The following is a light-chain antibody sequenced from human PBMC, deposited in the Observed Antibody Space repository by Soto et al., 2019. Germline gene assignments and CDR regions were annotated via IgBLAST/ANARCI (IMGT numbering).Light chain of an antibody. CDR3: QQYNSYS. CDR1: QSISSW. J-gene: IGKJ1*01. Sequence: TLSASVAVTFTIICRASQSISSWLAWYQQKPGKAPKLLIYKASTLESGVPSNFSGSGSGTEFSLTICSLQPDDFATYYGQQYNSYSFGQGTKVDIK. V-gene: IGKV1-5*03. CDR2: KAS.